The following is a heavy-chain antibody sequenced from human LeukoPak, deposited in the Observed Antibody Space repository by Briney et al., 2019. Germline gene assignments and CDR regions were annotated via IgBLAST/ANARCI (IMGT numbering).Heavy chain of an antibody. CDR2: IYTSGST. Sequence: PSETLSLTCTVSGGSISSGSYYWSWIRQPAGKGLEWIGRIYTSGSTNYNPSLKSRVTISVDTSKNQFSLKLSSVTAADTAVYYCARDSGVVDTAIYYFDYWGQGTLVTVSS. CDR1: GGSISSGSYY. J-gene: IGHJ4*02. V-gene: IGHV4-61*02. CDR3: ARDSGVVDTAIYYFDY. D-gene: IGHD5-18*01.